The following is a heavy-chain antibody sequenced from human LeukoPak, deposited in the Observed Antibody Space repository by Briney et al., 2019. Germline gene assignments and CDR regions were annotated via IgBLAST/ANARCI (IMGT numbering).Heavy chain of an antibody. CDR2: ISYDGSNK. V-gene: IGHV3-30-3*01. D-gene: IGHD4-17*01. J-gene: IGHJ6*02. CDR3: ARDYGDYDYYYYGMDV. CDR1: GFTFSSYA. Sequence: GGSLRLSCAASGFTFSSYAMHWVRQAPGKGLEWVAVISYDGSNKYYADSVKGRFTISRDNSKDTLYLQMNSLRAEDTAVYYCARDYGDYDYYYYGMDVWGQGTTVTVSS.